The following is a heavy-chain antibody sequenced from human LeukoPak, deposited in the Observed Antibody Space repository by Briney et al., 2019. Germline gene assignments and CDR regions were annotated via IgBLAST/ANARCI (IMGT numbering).Heavy chain of an antibody. CDR3: ANVIMSPSDY. CDR2: ISGSGGST. J-gene: IGHJ4*02. CDR1: GFTFSSYA. V-gene: IGHV3-23*01. D-gene: IGHD5/OR15-5a*01. Sequence: GGSLRLSCAASGFTFSSYAMSWVRQAPGKGLGWVSAISGSGGSTYYADSVKGRFTISRDNSKNTLYLQMNSLRAEDTAVYYCANVIMSPSDYWGQGTLVTVSS.